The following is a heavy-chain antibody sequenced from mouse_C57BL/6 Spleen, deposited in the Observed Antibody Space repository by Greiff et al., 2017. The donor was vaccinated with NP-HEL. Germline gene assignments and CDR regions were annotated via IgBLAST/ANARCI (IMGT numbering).Heavy chain of an antibody. Sequence: QVQLQQPGAELVKPRASVKLSCKASGYTFTSYWMRWVKQRPGQGLEWIGMIHPNSGSTNYNEKFKSKATLTVDKSSSTAYMQLSSLTSEDSAVYYCARDYYGSSYFDSWGQGTPLTVSS. V-gene: IGHV1-64*01. D-gene: IGHD1-1*01. J-gene: IGHJ2*01. CDR1: GYTFTSYW. CDR2: IHPNSGST. CDR3: ARDYYGSSYFDS.